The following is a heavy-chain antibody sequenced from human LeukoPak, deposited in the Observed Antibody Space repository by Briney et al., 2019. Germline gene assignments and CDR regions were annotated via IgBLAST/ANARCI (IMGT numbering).Heavy chain of an antibody. CDR2: INPNSGGT. Sequence: ASVKVSCKASGYTFTGYYMHWVRQAPGQGLEWMGWINPNSGGTNYAQKFQGRVTMTRDTSISTAYMELSRLRSDDTAVYYCARVTTRMVGGYYYYSGMDVWGQGTTVTVPS. V-gene: IGHV1-2*02. CDR3: ARVTTRMVGGYYYYSGMDV. J-gene: IGHJ6*02. CDR1: GYTFTGYY. D-gene: IGHD3-10*01.